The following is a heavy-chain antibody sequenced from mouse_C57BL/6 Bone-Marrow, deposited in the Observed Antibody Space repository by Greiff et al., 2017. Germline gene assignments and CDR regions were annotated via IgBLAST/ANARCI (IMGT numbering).Heavy chain of an antibody. CDR2: ISGGSSTI. Sequence: EVQLMESGGGLVKPGGSLKLSCAASGFTFSDYGMHWVRQAPEKGLEWVAYISGGSSTIYYADTVKGRFTISRDNAKNTLFLQMTSLRSEDTAMYYCARTGYYYGSSYPWYCDVWGTGTTVTVSS. V-gene: IGHV5-17*01. CDR1: GFTFSDYG. D-gene: IGHD1-1*01. CDR3: ARTGYYYGSSYPWYCDV. J-gene: IGHJ1*03.